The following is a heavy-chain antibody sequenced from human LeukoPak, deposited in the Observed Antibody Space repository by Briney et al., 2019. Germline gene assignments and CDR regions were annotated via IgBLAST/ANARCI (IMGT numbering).Heavy chain of an antibody. CDR2: IIPIFGTA. V-gene: IGHV1-69*05. Sequence: SVKVSCKASGGTFSSYAISWVRPAPGQGLEWMGGIIPIFGTANYAQKFQGRVTITTDESTSTAYMELSSLRSEDTAVYYCAINELGTVGYYYYMDVWGKGTTVTVSS. CDR1: GGTFSSYA. D-gene: IGHD7-27*01. CDR3: AINELGTVGYYYYMDV. J-gene: IGHJ6*03.